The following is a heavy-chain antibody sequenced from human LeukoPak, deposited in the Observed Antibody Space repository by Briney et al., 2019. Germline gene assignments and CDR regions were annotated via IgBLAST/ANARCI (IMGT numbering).Heavy chain of an antibody. Sequence: GGSLRLSCAASGYTFDEYGISRVRQSPGKGLEWVSGINWNGGSTGYADSVKGRFTISRENAKNALYLQMNSLRAEDTALYYCARDSIGVEYFGGGGYTTSPFDYWGQGTLVTVSS. CDR3: ARDSIGVEYFGGGGYTTSPFDY. V-gene: IGHV3-20*04. CDR1: GYTFDEYG. CDR2: INWNGGST. J-gene: IGHJ4*02. D-gene: IGHD2-8*02.